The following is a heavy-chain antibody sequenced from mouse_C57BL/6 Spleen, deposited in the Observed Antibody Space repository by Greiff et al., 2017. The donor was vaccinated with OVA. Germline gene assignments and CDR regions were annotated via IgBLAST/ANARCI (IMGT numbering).Heavy chain of an antibody. V-gene: IGHV1-80*01. D-gene: IGHD2-4*01. Sequence: VQLVESGAELVKPGASVKISCKASGYAFSSYWMNWVKQRPGKGLEWIGQIYPGDGDTNYNGKFKGKATLTADKSSSTAYMQLSSLTSEDSAVYFCARGYYDYDGYAYWGQGTLVTVSA. CDR2: IYPGDGDT. CDR1: GYAFSSYW. J-gene: IGHJ3*01. CDR3: ARGYYDYDGYAY.